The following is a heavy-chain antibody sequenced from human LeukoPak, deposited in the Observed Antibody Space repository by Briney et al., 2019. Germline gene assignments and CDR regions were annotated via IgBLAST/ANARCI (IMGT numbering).Heavy chain of an antibody. CDR3: AGVRWGSSGFSEYFEH. CDR2: ISQSART. CDR1: GDSISNNW. D-gene: IGHD3-22*01. V-gene: IGHV4-4*02. J-gene: IGHJ1*01. Sequence: SGTLSLTCAVIGDSISNNWWTWVRQPPGKGLEWIGEISQSARTNYNPSLKSRVTMSIGKSRNQFSLRMSSVTAADTAVYYCAGVRWGSSGFSEYFEHWGQGTLVTVSS.